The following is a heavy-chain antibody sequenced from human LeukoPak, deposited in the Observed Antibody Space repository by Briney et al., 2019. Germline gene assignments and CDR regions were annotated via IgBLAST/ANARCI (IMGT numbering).Heavy chain of an antibody. CDR3: ARVSGWYWFDR. CDR2: ISSDGRIT. CDR1: GYTFSSYA. J-gene: IGHJ5*02. V-gene: IGHV3-64*01. D-gene: IGHD6-19*01. Sequence: GGSLRLSCEGSGYTFSSYAMHWVRQAPGKGLEYVAAISSDGRITYYANFVKGRFTISRDNSKNTLYLQMGSLRTEDMAVYFCARVSGWYWFDRWGQGTLVTVSS.